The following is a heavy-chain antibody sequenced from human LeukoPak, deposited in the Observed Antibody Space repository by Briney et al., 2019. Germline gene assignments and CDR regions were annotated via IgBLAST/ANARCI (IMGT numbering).Heavy chain of an antibody. D-gene: IGHD5-12*01. CDR1: GYSFTSYW. CDR2: IYPGDSDT. J-gene: IGHJ2*01. Sequence: GESLKISCKGSGYSFTSYWIAWVRQMPGKGLEWMGIIYPGDSDTRYSPSFQGQVTISADRSISTAYLQWSSLKASDTAMYYCARSGPDSGYKHWYFDLWGRGTLVTVSS. V-gene: IGHV5-51*01. CDR3: ARSGPDSGYKHWYFDL.